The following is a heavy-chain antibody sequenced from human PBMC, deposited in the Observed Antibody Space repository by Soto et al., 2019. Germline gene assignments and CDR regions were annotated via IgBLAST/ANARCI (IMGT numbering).Heavy chain of an antibody. V-gene: IGHV4-30-4*02. CDR1: GGSINSDYYH. J-gene: IGHJ6*02. Sequence: SDTLSPTCTVSGGSINSDYYHWTWIRQSPGKGLEWIGYIHHSGAILYNPSFKSRLAISVDTSKNQFSLHLSSVTDTDTAVYFCAREDDGGDSLDVWGQGTTVTVSS. CDR3: AREDDGGDSLDV. D-gene: IGHD2-21*02. CDR2: IHHSGAI.